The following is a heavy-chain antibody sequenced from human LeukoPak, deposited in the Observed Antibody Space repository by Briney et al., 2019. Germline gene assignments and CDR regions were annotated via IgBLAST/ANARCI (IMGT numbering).Heavy chain of an antibody. CDR3: TRALFPYCTGGNCYSDS. V-gene: IGHV1-2*02. CDR1: GYTFTGYY. J-gene: IGHJ4*02. D-gene: IGHD2-15*01. Sequence: ASVKVSCKASGYTFTGYYMHWVRQAPGQGLEWMGWINPNSGDTNYAQKFQGRVTMTRDTSISTAYMELSRLRSDDTAVYYCTRALFPYCTGGNCYSDSWGQGTLVTVSS. CDR2: INPNSGDT.